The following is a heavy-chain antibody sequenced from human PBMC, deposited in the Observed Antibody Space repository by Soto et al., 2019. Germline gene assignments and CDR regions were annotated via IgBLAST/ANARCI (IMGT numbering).Heavy chain of an antibody. CDR1: GYTFTSYA. CDR3: AREALRFCTSPSCSTDWFDP. D-gene: IGHD2-2*01. V-gene: IGHV1-3*01. CDR2: INAGNGDT. J-gene: IGHJ5*02. Sequence: QVQLVQSGAEVKKPGASVKVSCKASGYTFTSYALDWVRQAPGQRLEWMGGINAGNGDTKYSQNFQGRVTITRDTSATTAYMELSSLRYEDTAVYYCAREALRFCTSPSCSTDWFDPWGQGTLVTVSS.